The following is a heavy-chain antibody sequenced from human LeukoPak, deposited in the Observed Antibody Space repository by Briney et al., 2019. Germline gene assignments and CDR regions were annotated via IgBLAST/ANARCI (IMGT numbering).Heavy chain of an antibody. CDR3: ARVDYDILTGYYWIDY. J-gene: IGHJ4*02. V-gene: IGHV4-31*03. CDR2: IYYSGST. D-gene: IGHD3-9*01. Sequence: SETLSLTCTVSGGSISSGGYYWSWIRQHPGKGLEWIGYIYYSGSTYYNPSLKSRVTISVDTSKNQFSLKLSSVTAADTAVYYCARVDYDILTGYYWIDYWGKGTLVTVSS. CDR1: GGSISSGGYY.